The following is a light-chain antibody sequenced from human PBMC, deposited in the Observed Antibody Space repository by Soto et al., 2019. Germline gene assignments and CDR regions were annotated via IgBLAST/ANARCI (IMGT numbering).Light chain of an antibody. CDR3: STWDDSLSGII. Sequence: QSVLTQPPSASGTPGQRVTISCSGSSSNIGRNYVYWYQKVPGTAPKLLVYRHDQRPDGVPDRFSGSKPGTSASLAISRLRSEDEAEYFCSTWDDSLSGIIFGGVNKLTVL. V-gene: IGLV1-47*01. CDR2: RHD. J-gene: IGLJ2*01. CDR1: SSNIGRNY.